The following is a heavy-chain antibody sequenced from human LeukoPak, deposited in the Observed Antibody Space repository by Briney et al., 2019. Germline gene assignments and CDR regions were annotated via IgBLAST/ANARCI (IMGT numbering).Heavy chain of an antibody. CDR2: LFYSGNT. D-gene: IGHD5/OR15-5a*01. Sequence: SETLSLTCTVSGGSIYTGDYYWTWIRQPPGKELEWIGSLFYSGNTYYSPSLMSRVAISIDVSKNQFSLNLSSVTAADTAVYYCARENIVSTRAFDCWGHGTLVTLSS. V-gene: IGHV4-39*07. J-gene: IGHJ4*01. CDR1: GGSIYTGDYY. CDR3: ARENIVSTRAFDC.